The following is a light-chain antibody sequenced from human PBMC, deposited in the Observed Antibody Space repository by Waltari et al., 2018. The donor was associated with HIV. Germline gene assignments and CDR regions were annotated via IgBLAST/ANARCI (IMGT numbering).Light chain of an antibody. CDR1: HSIGNN. V-gene: IGKV3-15*01. CDR3: QYYNNWPYT. J-gene: IGKJ2*01. CDR2: SAS. Sequence: EIVMTQSPATVSVSPGEGATLSCRASHSIGNNLAWHQQRPGQAPRLLIYSASTRATGIPARFSGSGSGTQFTLTIDSLQSEDFAIYYCQYYNNWPYTFGQGTRLEIK.